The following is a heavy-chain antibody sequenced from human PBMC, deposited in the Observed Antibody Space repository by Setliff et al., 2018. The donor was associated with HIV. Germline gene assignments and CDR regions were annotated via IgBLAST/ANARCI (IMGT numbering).Heavy chain of an antibody. CDR1: GFTFSTYG. CDR2: IRYDGSNQ. J-gene: IGHJ4*02. CDR3: AKCGGVTCYSASWYFDY. Sequence: PGESLKISCAASGFTFSTYGMQWVRQAPGKGLAWVAFIRYDGSNQYYADSVKGRFTISRDNSKNTLYLQMNSLRAEDTAVYYCAKCGGVTCYSASWYFDYWGQGTLVTVSS. D-gene: IGHD2-15*01. V-gene: IGHV3-30*02.